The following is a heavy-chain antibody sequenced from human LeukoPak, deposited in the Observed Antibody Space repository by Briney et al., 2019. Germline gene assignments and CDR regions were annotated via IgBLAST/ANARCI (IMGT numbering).Heavy chain of an antibody. J-gene: IGHJ3*02. D-gene: IGHD5-18*01. V-gene: IGHV1-69*05. CDR1: GGTFSSYA. CDR3: AREKQLSSAFDI. Sequence: GASVKVSRKASGGTFSSYAISWVRQAPGQGLEWMGGIIPIFGTANYAQKFQGRVTITTDESTSTAYMELSSLRSEDTAVCYCAREKQLSSAFDIWGQGTMVTVSS. CDR2: IIPIFGTA.